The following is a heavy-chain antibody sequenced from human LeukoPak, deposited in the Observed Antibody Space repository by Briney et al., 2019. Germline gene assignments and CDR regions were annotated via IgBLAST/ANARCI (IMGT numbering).Heavy chain of an antibody. CDR2: IKQDGSEK. Sequence: PGGSLRLSCAASGFTFSSYWMSWVRQAPGKGLEWVANIKQDGSEKYYVDSVKGRFTISRDNAKNSLYLQMNSLRAEDTAVYYCARDLAAADWGGLDYWGQGTLVTVSS. V-gene: IGHV3-7*01. CDR1: GFTFSSYW. J-gene: IGHJ4*02. CDR3: ARDLAAADWGGLDY. D-gene: IGHD6-13*01.